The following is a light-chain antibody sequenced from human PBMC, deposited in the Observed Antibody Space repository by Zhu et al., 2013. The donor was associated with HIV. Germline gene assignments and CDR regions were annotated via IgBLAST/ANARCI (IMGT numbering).Light chain of an antibody. CDR1: SSDVGGFNY. J-gene: IGLJ2*01. CDR2: EVT. V-gene: IGLV2-14*01. CDR3: CSYSTSNTLVI. Sequence: QSALTQPASVSGSPGQSITISCTGTSSDVGGFNYVSWYQQHPGKAPKLLIYEVTNRPSGVSNRFSGSKSANTASLTISGLQAEDEADYYCCSYSTSNTLVIFGGGTKLTVL.